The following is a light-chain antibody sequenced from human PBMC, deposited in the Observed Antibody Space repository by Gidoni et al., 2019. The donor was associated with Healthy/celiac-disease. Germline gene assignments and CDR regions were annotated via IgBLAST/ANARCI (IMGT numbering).Light chain of an antibody. CDR1: QSVSSN. CDR2: GAS. V-gene: IGKV3D-15*01. CDR3: QQYNNWPPST. Sequence: EIVMMQSPATLSVSPGERATLTCRASQSVSSNLAWYQQKPGQAPRLLIYGASTRAPGIPARFIGSGSGTEFTLTISSLQSEDFAVYYCQQYNNWPPSTFGQGTKLEIK. J-gene: IGKJ2*02.